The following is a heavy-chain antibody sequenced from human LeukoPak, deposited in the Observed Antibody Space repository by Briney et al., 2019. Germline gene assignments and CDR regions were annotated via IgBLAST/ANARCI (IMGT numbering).Heavy chain of an antibody. V-gene: IGHV3-21*01. CDR3: ARGPANVDTAMVQDFDY. CDR2: ISSSISYI. CDR1: GFTFSYYS. D-gene: IGHD5-18*01. J-gene: IGHJ4*02. Sequence: KTGGSLRLSCAASGFTFSYYSMNWVRQAPGKGLEWVSSISSSISYINYADSVKGRFTISRDNAKNTLYLQMNSLRAEDTAVYYCARGPANVDTAMVQDFDYWGQGTLVSVSS.